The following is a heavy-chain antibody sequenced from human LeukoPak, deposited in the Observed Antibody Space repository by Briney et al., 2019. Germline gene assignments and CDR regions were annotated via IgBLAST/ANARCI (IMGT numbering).Heavy chain of an antibody. Sequence: VGSLRLSCVASGFTITNNWMYWVRQAPGRGLVWVSRIKNDESTAVYADSVKGRFTISRDNAKNTLYLQMNSLRVEDTAVYYCATVFKGSSLEDYWGQGTRVTVSS. V-gene: IGHV3-74*03. J-gene: IGHJ4*02. CDR2: IKNDESTA. D-gene: IGHD1-26*01. CDR1: GFTITNNW. CDR3: ATVFKGSSLEDY.